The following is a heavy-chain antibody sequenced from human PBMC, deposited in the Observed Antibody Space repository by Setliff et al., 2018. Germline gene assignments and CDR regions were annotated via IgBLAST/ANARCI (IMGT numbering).Heavy chain of an antibody. CDR3: ARKVEQWLTPHFDY. D-gene: IGHD6-19*01. V-gene: IGHV4-59*01. CDR2: VFPNGAT. J-gene: IGHJ4*02. CDR1: GDSMSGAS. Sequence: PSETLSLTCTVSGDSMSGASIWSWIRQPPGKRLEFMGYVFPNGATNYNPSLKSRVTMSVDVSKSQFSLRLSSVTAADTAVYYCARKVEQWLTPHFDYWGQGALVTVSS.